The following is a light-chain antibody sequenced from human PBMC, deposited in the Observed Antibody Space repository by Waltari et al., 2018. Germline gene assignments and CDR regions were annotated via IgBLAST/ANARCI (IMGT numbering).Light chain of an antibody. V-gene: IGLV1-51*01. Sequence: QSVLTQPPSVSAPPGQKVTISCSGTGSNIGKNFLSWYQQLPGTAPKLLIYDNNKRPSGIPDRFSGSKSGTSATLVITGLQTGDEADYYCGTWDTDLSVVFGGGTQLTVL. CDR1: GSNIGKNF. CDR3: GTWDTDLSVV. J-gene: IGLJ2*01. CDR2: DNN.